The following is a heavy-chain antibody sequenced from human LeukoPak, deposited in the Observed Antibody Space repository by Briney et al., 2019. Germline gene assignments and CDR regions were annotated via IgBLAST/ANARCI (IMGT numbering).Heavy chain of an antibody. CDR2: IYHSGST. CDR3: ARESRSAPDWFDP. J-gene: IGHJ5*02. D-gene: IGHD3-3*01. CDR1: GYSISSGYY. V-gene: IGHV4-38-2*02. Sequence: SETLSLTCTVSGYSISSGYYWGWIRQPPGKGLEWIGSIYHSGSTYYTPSLKSRVTISVDTSKNQFSLKLSSVTAADTAVYFCARESRSAPDWFDPWGQGTLVTVSS.